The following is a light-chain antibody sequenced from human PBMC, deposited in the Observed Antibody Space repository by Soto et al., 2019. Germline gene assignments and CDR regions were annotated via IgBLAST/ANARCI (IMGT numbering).Light chain of an antibody. CDR3: QQANSFPLT. V-gene: IGKV1-12*01. CDR2: AAS. CDR1: QGISSW. J-gene: IGKJ4*01. Sequence: DIQMTQSPSSVSASVGDIVTITCRASQGISSWLAWYQKKPGKAPKLLIYAASSLQSGVPSRFCGSGSWTDFTLTISSLQPEGFATYYCQQANSFPLTFGGGTKVEIK.